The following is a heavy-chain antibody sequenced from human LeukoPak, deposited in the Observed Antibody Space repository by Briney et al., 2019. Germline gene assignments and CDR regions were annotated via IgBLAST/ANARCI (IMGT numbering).Heavy chain of an antibody. Sequence: GGSLRLSCAASGFTFSSYAVSWVRQAPGKGLEWVSGISGSGGSTYYADSVRGRFTISRDNSKNTLYLQMNSLRAEDTAVYYCAKGVGYGGYPYYYYYGMDVWGQGTTVTVSS. V-gene: IGHV3-23*01. CDR3: AKGVGYGGYPYYYYYGMDV. D-gene: IGHD5-12*01. CDR2: ISGSGGST. J-gene: IGHJ6*02. CDR1: GFTFSSYA.